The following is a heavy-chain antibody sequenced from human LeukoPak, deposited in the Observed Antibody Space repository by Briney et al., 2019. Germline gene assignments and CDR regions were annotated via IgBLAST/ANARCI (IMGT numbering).Heavy chain of an antibody. CDR2: ITSSSSYT. J-gene: IGHJ4*02. Sequence: GGSLRLSCAASGFTFSNYNMNWVRQAPGKGLEWVSSITSSSSYTYYTDSVKGRFTISRDNANNSLYPRMNSLRAEDTAVYYCARALGSPLDFWGQGTLVTVSS. D-gene: IGHD1-26*01. CDR1: GFTFSNYN. V-gene: IGHV3-21*01. CDR3: ARALGSPLDF.